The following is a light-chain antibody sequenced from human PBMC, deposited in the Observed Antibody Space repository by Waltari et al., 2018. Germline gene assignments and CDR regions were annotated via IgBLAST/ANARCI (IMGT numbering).Light chain of an antibody. CDR2: SNS. Sequence: QSVLTQPPSASGTPGQRVPISCSGSGPNIGSNAVSWYQQLPGTAPKILIYSNSLRPSGVPDRFSGSESGTSASLAISGLQSEDEADYYCAAWDDSLNRVFGGGTKLTVL. CDR1: GPNIGSNA. CDR3: AAWDDSLNRV. J-gene: IGLJ2*01. V-gene: IGLV1-44*01.